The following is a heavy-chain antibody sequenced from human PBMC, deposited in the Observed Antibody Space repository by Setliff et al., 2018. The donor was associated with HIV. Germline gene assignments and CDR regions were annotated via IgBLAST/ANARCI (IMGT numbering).Heavy chain of an antibody. V-gene: IGHV4-59*12. CDR2: IFHTGST. J-gene: IGHJ4*02. CDR1: GGSISDNY. Sequence: SETLSLTCTVSGGSISDNYWSWLRQSPGKGLEWLGEIFHTGSTNYNPSLKSRVTISVDTSKNHFSLNVSSLTAADTALYFCARLMPNWDYFDYWGQGTQVTVSS. CDR3: ARLMPNWDYFDY. D-gene: IGHD2-2*01.